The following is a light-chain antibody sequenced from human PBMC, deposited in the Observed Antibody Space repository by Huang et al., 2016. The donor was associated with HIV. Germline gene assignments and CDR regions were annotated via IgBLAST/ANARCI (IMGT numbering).Light chain of an antibody. J-gene: IGKJ2*01. CDR3: QQYNKWPRT. CDR2: GAS. CDR1: QSISTN. Sequence: EVVMTQSPATLSVSPGERVTLSCRASQSISTNLAWYQQKLGLAPRLLIYGASTRATAIPARCSGSGSGTEFTLTISSLQSEDFAVYYCQQYNKWPRTFGQGTKLEIK. V-gene: IGKV3-15*01.